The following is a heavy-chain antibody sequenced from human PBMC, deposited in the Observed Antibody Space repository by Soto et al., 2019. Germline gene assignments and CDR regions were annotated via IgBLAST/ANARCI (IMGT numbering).Heavy chain of an antibody. CDR3: ARGLLRYFDWLLYPDYFDY. Sequence: SETLSLTCTVSGGSISSYYRSWIRQPPGKGLEWIGYIYYSGSTNYNPSLKSRVTISVDTSKNQFSLKLSSVTAADTAVYYCARGLLRYFDWLLYPDYFDYWGQGTLVTVS. CDR2: IYYSGST. V-gene: IGHV4-59*01. D-gene: IGHD3-9*01. J-gene: IGHJ4*02. CDR1: GGSISSYY.